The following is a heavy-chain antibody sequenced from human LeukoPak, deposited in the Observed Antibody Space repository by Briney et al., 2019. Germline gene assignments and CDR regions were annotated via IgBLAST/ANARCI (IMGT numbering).Heavy chain of an antibody. D-gene: IGHD2/OR15-2a*01. CDR2: IKQDGSEK. J-gene: IGHJ4*02. Sequence: GGSLRLSCAASGFTFSSYWMSWVRQAPGKGLEWVANIKQDGSEKYYVDSVKGRFTISRDNAKNSLYLQMNSLRAGDTAVYYCARGPPCREYCSLEFYFDYWGQGTLVTVSS. CDR3: ARGPPCREYCSLEFYFDY. CDR1: GFTFSSYW. V-gene: IGHV3-7*05.